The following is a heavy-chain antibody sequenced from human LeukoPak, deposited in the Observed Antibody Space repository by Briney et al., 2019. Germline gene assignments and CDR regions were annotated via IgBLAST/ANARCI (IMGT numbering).Heavy chain of an antibody. CDR3: AKETRGSYSEY. CDR2: IRYDGTSK. V-gene: IGHV3-30*02. Sequence: GGSLRLSCAASGFTFSSSGMHWVRQAPGKGLVWVASIRYDGTSKYYADSVKGRFTISRDNSKNTVYLQMNSLKAEDTTVYYCAKETRGSYSEYWAQGTLVTVSS. J-gene: IGHJ4*02. D-gene: IGHD1-26*01. CDR1: GFTFSSSG.